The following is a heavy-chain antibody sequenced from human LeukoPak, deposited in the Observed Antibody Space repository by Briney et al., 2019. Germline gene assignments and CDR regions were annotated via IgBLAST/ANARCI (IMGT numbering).Heavy chain of an antibody. CDR1: GGSISSYY. CDR2: IYYSGRT. Sequence: SETLSLTCTVSGGSISSYYWSWIRQPPGKGREGGGYIYYSGRTNYNPSLKRRVTISVDTSKTQSSLKLSSVTAADTAVYYCARSGQGYYYYYMAVWGKGTTVTVSS. J-gene: IGHJ6*03. D-gene: IGHD3-10*01. CDR3: ARSGQGYYYYYMAV. V-gene: IGHV4-59*12.